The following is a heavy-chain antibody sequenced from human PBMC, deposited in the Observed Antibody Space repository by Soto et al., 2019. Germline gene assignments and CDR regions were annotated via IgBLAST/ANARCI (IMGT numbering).Heavy chain of an antibody. V-gene: IGHV1-46*01. Sequence: QVQLVQSGAEVKKSGASVKVSCKASGYTFTSYYMHWVRQAPGQGLEWMGVINTSGGSRSYAQKFQGRVTMTRETYTSTVYMELSSLRSKDTAVYYCARDSVFLWIGEYPDYWGYMEVWGKGTTVTVSS. CDR1: GYTFTSYY. D-gene: IGHD3-10*01. CDR2: INTSGGSR. J-gene: IGHJ6*03. CDR3: ARDSVFLWIGEYPDYWGYMEV.